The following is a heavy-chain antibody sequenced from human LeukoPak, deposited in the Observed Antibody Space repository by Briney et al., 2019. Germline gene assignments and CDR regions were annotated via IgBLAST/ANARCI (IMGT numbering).Heavy chain of an antibody. CDR1: GGSISSYY. CDR3: ARDLRHYDFWSGYPDAFDI. J-gene: IGHJ3*02. Sequence: SETLSLTCTVSGGSISSYYWSWIRQPPGKGLEWIGYIYYSGSTNYNPSLKSRVTISVDTSKNQFSLKLSSVTAADTAVYYCARDLRHYDFWSGYPDAFDIWGQGTMVTVSS. CDR2: IYYSGST. V-gene: IGHV4-59*01. D-gene: IGHD3-3*01.